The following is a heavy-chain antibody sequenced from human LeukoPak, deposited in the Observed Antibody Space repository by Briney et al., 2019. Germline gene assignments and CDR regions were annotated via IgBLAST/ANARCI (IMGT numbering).Heavy chain of an antibody. CDR2: ISGRGGST. CDR1: GFTFSSYA. CDR3: ARVPYYDFWSGSHYFDY. J-gene: IGHJ4*02. V-gene: IGHV3-23*01. Sequence: GGSLRLSCAASGFTFSSYAMSWVRQAPGKGLEWVSAISGRGGSTYYADSVKGRFTISRDNSKNTLYLQMNSLRAEDTAVYYCARVPYYDFWSGSHYFDYWGQGTLVTVSS. D-gene: IGHD3-3*01.